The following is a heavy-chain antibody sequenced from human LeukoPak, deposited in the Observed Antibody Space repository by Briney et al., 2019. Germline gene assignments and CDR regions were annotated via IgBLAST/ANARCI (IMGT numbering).Heavy chain of an antibody. J-gene: IGHJ3*02. V-gene: IGHV4-59*01. D-gene: IGHD3-3*01. Sequence: SETLSLTCTVSGGSISTYYWSWIRQPPGKGLERIGYVYYSGSTNYNPSLKSRVTISADTSKNQFSLRLSSVTAADTAVYYCARGLNNRKSGRRFDVFEIWGQGTMVTVSS. CDR2: VYYSGST. CDR3: ARGLNNRKSGRRFDVFEI. CDR1: GGSISTYY.